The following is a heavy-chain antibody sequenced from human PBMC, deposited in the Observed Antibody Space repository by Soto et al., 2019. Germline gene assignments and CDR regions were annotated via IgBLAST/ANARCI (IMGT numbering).Heavy chain of an antibody. Sequence: PGESLKISCKGSGYSFTSYWIGWVRQMPGKGLEWMGIIYPGDSDTRYSTSFQGQVTISADQSISTAYLQWSSLKASDTAMYYCARINPDYYCSVIYSNPEGYVDYYGQGTLVTVSS. CDR3: ARINPDYYCSVIYSNPEGYVDY. D-gene: IGHD3-10*01. V-gene: IGHV5-51*01. CDR1: GYSFTSYW. CDR2: IYPGDSDT. J-gene: IGHJ4*02.